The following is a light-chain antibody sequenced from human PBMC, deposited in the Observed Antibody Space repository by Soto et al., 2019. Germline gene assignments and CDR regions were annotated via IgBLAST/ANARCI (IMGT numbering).Light chain of an antibody. CDR2: DVS. CDR1: SGDVGGYTY. V-gene: IGLV2-14*03. J-gene: IGLJ2*01. Sequence: QSALTQPASVSGSPGQSITISCTGTSGDVGGYTYVSWYQQHPGKAPKRIIYDVSNRPSGVSNRFSGSKSGNTASLTISGLQAEDEADYYCSSYTSSSTLVFGGGTKVTVL. CDR3: SSYTSSSTLV.